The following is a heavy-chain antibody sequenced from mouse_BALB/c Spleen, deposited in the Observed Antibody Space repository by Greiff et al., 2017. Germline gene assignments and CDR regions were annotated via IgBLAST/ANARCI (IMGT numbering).Heavy chain of an antibody. V-gene: IGHV1-18*01. J-gene: IGHJ2*01. D-gene: IGHD2-14*01. CDR2: INPNNGGT. CDR1: GYTFTDYN. CDR3: ARSYYRYDAFDY. Sequence: EVQLQQSGPELVKPGASVKIPCKASGYTFTDYNMDWVKQSHGKSLEWIGDINPNNGGTIYNQKFKGKATLTVDKSSSTAYMELRSLTSEDTAVYYCARSYYRYDAFDYWGQGTTLTVSS.